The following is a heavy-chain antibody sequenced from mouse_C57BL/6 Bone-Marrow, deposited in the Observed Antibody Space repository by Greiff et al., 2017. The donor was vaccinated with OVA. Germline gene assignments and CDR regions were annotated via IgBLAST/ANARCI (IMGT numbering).Heavy chain of an antibody. V-gene: IGHV1-22*01. J-gene: IGHJ3*01. CDR1: GYTFTDYN. D-gene: IGHD1-1*01. CDR3: ARALITTPEAY. CDR2: INPNNGGT. Sequence: VQLQQSGPELVKPGASVKMSCKASGYTFTDYNMHWVKQSHGKSLEWIGYINPNNGGTSYNQKFKGKATLTVNKSFSTAYMELRSLTSEDSAVYYCARALITTPEAYWGQGTLVTVSA.